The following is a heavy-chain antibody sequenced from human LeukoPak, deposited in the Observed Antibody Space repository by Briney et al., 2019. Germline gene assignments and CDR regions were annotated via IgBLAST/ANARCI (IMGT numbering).Heavy chain of an antibody. CDR1: GFTFSSYA. Sequence: GGSLRLSCAASGFTFSSYAMHWVRQAPGKGLEWVAVISYDGSNKYYADSVKGRFTISRDNPKHTLYLQMNSLRAEDTAVYYCARDARVVATLDYWGQGTLVTVSS. J-gene: IGHJ4*02. CDR3: ARDARVVATLDY. D-gene: IGHD5-12*01. CDR2: ISYDGSNK. V-gene: IGHV3-30*04.